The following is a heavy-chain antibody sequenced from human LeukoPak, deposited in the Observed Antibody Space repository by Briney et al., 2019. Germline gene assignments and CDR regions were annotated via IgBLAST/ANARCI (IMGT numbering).Heavy chain of an antibody. CDR2: IYYSGST. V-gene: IGHV4-59*08. CDR1: GDSMSTYY. D-gene: IGHD5-18*01. J-gene: IGHJ6*03. Sequence: SETLSLTCTVSGDSMSTYYYWNWVRQPPGKGLEWIGYIYYSGSTNYNPSLKSRVTISVDTSKNQFSLKLSSVTAADTAVYYCARQMDTAMVTGHYYYYMDVWGKGTTVTVSS. CDR3: ARQMDTAMVTGHYYYYMDV.